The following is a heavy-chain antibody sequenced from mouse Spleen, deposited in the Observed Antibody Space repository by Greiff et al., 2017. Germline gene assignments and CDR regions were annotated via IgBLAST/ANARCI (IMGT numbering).Heavy chain of an antibody. CDR3: ARGWLLTLMDY. V-gene: IGHV1-64*01. Sequence: QVQLQQSGAELVKPGASVKLSCKASGYTFTSYWMHWVKQRPGQGLEWIGMIHPNSGSTNYNEKFKGKATLTVDKSSSTAYMQLSSLTSEDSAVYYCARGWLLTLMDYWGQGTSVTVSS. D-gene: IGHD2-3*01. CDR1: GYTFTSYW. J-gene: IGHJ4*01. CDR2: IHPNSGST.